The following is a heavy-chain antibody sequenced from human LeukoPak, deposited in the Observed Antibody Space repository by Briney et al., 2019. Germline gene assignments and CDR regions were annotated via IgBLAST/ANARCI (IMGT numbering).Heavy chain of an antibody. J-gene: IGHJ5*02. Sequence: PGGSLRLSCAASGFTFSTYWMSWVRQAPGKGLEWVANINQDGSEKYYVDSVKGRFTISRDNAKNSLYLQMNSLRAEDTTVYYCARDKTHRYSGNWFDPWGQGTLVTVS. CDR3: ARDKTHRYSGNWFDP. V-gene: IGHV3-7*01. CDR2: INQDGSEK. CDR1: GFTFSTYW. D-gene: IGHD5-18*01.